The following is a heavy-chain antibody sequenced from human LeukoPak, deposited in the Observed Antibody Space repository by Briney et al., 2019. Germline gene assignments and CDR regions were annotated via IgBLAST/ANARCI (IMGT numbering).Heavy chain of an antibody. Sequence: GGSLRLSCAASGFTFSDYYMSWIRQAPGKGLEWVSYISSSGSTIYYADSVKGRFTISRDNAKNSLYLQMNSLRDEDTAVYYCAREVVDTAMMYYFDYWGQGTLVTVSS. V-gene: IGHV3-11*01. CDR1: GFTFSDYY. CDR2: ISSSGSTI. CDR3: AREVVDTAMMYYFDY. J-gene: IGHJ4*02. D-gene: IGHD5-18*01.